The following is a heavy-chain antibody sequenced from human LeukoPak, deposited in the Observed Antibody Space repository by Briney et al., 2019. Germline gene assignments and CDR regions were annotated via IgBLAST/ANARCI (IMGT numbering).Heavy chain of an antibody. CDR3: ARDTSRGFAP. CDR1: GFNFIKYW. J-gene: IGHJ5*02. CDR2: IKDEGSQK. V-gene: IGHV3-7*01. D-gene: IGHD6-13*01. Sequence: GGSLRLSCAPSGFNFIKYWMTWVRQVPGKGREWVANIKDEGSQKYYVDSVKGRFTISRDNGKKSLYLQMHSLRGEDTAVYYCARDTSRGFAPWGQGTLVPVSS.